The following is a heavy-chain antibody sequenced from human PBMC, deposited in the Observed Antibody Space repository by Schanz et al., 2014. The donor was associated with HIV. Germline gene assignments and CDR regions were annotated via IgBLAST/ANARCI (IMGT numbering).Heavy chain of an antibody. D-gene: IGHD6-19*01. J-gene: IGHJ6*02. CDR2: ISGSGSTT. V-gene: IGHV3-23*01. Sequence: EVHLLESGGGLVKPGGSLRLSCVSSGFPFDNYVMTWVRQTPGKGLEWVSDISGSGSTTHYAVSVKGRFTISRDNSKNIMYLQMNSLRPEDSAAYYCARRRNQWQGFCALDAWGQGTMVSVSS. CDR3: ARRRNQWQGFCALDA. CDR1: GFPFDNYV.